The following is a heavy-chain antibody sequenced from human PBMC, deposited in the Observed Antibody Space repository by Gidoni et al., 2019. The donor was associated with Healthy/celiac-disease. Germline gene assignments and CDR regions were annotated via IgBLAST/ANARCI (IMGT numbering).Heavy chain of an antibody. Sequence: QLQLQESGPGLVKPSETLSLTCTVSGGSISSSSYSWGWIRQPPGKGLEWIGSIYYSGSTYYNPSLKSRVTISVDTSKNQFSLKLSSVTAADTAVYYCARHSIAAADKQRGMGLDFDYWGQGTLVTVSS. CDR1: GGSISSSSYS. CDR3: ARHSIAAADKQRGMGLDFDY. CDR2: IYYSGST. V-gene: IGHV4-39*01. J-gene: IGHJ4*02. D-gene: IGHD6-13*01.